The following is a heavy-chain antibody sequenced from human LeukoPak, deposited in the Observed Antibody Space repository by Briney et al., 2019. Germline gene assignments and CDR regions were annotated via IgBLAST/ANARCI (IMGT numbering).Heavy chain of an antibody. D-gene: IGHD3-3*01. CDR1: GYTFTSYG. CDR3: ARLFTMYYDFWSGYYLDY. J-gene: IGHJ4*02. CDR2: ISAYNGNT. V-gene: IGHV1-18*01. Sequence: GASVKVSCKASGYTFTSYGISWVRQAPGQGLEWMGWISAYNGNTNYAQKLQGRVTMTTDTSTSTAYMELRSLRSGDTAVYYCARLFTMYYDFWSGYYLDYWGQGTLVTVSS.